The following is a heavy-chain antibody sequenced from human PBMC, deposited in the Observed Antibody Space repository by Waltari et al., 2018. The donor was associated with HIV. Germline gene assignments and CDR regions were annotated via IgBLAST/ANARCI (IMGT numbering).Heavy chain of an antibody. Sequence: EVQLVESWGVLVQLGGSLIHSCAAPGFTVRSTYMSWVRQAPGKGLEWVSVIYSGGSTYYADSVKGRFTISRDNSKNTLYLQMNSLRAEDTAVYYCASIAYCGGDCYPRGMDVWGQGTTVTVSS. CDR2: IYSGGST. J-gene: IGHJ6*02. V-gene: IGHV3-66*01. CDR1: GFTVRSTY. CDR3: ASIAYCGGDCYPRGMDV. D-gene: IGHD2-21*02.